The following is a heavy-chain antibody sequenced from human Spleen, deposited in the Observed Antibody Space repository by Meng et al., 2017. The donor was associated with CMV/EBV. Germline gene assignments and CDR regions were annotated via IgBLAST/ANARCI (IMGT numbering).Heavy chain of an antibody. J-gene: IGHJ6*02. CDR1: GGSFSGYY. CDR2: INHSGST. D-gene: IGHD2-2*01. CDR3: ARSTSYYYYGMDV. Sequence: SETLSLTCAVYGGSFSGYYWSWIRQPPGKGLEWIGEINHSGSTNYNPSLKIRVTISVDTSKNQFSLKLSSVTAADTAVYYCARSTSYYYYGMDVWGQGTTVTVSS. V-gene: IGHV4-34*01.